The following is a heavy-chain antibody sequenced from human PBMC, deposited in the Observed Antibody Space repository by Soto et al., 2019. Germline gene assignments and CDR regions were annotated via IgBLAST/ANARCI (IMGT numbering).Heavy chain of an antibody. J-gene: IGHJ1*01. D-gene: IGHD6-13*01. V-gene: IGHV3-23*01. Sequence: GGSLRLSCAASGFSFSTYAMSWVRQAPGKGLEWVSGISGSGGTTYYADSVKGRFIISRDNSKNTLYLQVNSLRVEDTAVYYCAKDQAAAGTISRYFQNWGQGTLVTVSS. CDR2: ISGSGGTT. CDR1: GFSFSTYA. CDR3: AKDQAAAGTISRYFQN.